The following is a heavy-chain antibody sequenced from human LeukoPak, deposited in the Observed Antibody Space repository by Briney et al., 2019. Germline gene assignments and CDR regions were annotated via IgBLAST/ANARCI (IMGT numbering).Heavy chain of an antibody. D-gene: IGHD6-19*01. CDR1: GGSISSGSYY. V-gene: IGHV4-61*02. Sequence: PSETLSLTCTVSGGSISSGSYYWSWIRQPAGKGLECIVRIYTSGITNYNPSLKSRFTISVDTSKSQFSLKLSSVTAADTAVYYCARDPGSGWYGVDYWGQGTLVTVSS. J-gene: IGHJ4*02. CDR2: IYTSGIT. CDR3: ARDPGSGWYGVDY.